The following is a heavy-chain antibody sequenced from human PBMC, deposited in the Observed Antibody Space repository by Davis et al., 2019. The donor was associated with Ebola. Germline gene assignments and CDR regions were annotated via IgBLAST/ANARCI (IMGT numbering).Heavy chain of an antibody. CDR1: GFSFSTYG. J-gene: IGHJ4*02. V-gene: IGHV3-30*03. CDR3: ARGGETRLEY. D-gene: IGHD3-10*01. CDR2: ISFDGSDK. Sequence: PGGSLRLSCAASGFSFSTYGLHWVRQPPGKGLEWVAVISFDGSDKYYADSVKGRFTISRDNSKNTLFLQMNSLRAEDTAVYYCARGGETRLEYWGQGTLVTVSS.